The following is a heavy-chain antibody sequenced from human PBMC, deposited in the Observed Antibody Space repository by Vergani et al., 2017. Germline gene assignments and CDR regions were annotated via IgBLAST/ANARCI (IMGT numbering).Heavy chain of an antibody. CDR3: ARDELLRKYYGDDYYYYMDV. V-gene: IGHV4-34*11. D-gene: IGHD4-17*01. Sequence: QVQLQQWGAGLLKPSETLSLTCAVYGGSFSGYYWSWIRQPPGKGLEWIGYIYYSGSTNYNPSLKSRVTISVDTSKNQFSLKLSSVTAADTAVYYCARDELLRKYYGDDYYYYMDVWGKGTTVTVSS. CDR1: GGSFSGYY. J-gene: IGHJ6*03. CDR2: IYYSGST.